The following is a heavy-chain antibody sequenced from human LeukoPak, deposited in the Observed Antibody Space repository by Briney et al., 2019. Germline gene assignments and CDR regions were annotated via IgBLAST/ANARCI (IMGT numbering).Heavy chain of an antibody. J-gene: IGHJ4*02. Sequence: GGSLRLSCAASGFTFSSYWMNWVRQAPGKGLEWVSYISSSGSTIYYADSVKGRFTISRDNAKNSLYLQMNSLRAEDTAVYYCARVLGFGELFFDYWGQGTLVTVSS. CDR2: ISSSGSTI. CDR1: GFTFSSYW. D-gene: IGHD3-10*01. V-gene: IGHV3-48*04. CDR3: ARVLGFGELFFDY.